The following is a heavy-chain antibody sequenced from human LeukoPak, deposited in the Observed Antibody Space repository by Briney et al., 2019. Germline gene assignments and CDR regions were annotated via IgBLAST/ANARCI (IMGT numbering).Heavy chain of an antibody. V-gene: IGHV3-53*01. CDR1: GFTVSSNY. D-gene: IGHD2-8*01. Sequence: GGSLRLSCAASGFTVSSNYMSWVRQAPGKGLEWVSVIYSGGSTYYADSVKGRFTISRDNSKNTLYLQMNSLRAEDTAVYYCARDRRILYSTDSYYMDVWGKGTTVTVSS. CDR2: IYSGGST. CDR3: ARDRRILYSTDSYYMDV. J-gene: IGHJ6*03.